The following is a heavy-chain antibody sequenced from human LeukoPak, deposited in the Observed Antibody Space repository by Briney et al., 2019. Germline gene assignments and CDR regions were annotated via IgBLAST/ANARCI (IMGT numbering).Heavy chain of an antibody. J-gene: IGHJ4*02. CDR3: AREGSNYYGSGSYYMFDY. V-gene: IGHV4-31*03. CDR1: GVSISSGGYY. Sequence: SETLSLTCTVSGVSISSGGYYWSWIRQHPGKGLEWIGYIYYSGSTYYNPSLKSRVTISVDTSKNQFSLKLSSVTAADTAVYYCAREGSNYYGSGSYYMFDYWGQGTLVTVSS. D-gene: IGHD3-10*01. CDR2: IYYSGST.